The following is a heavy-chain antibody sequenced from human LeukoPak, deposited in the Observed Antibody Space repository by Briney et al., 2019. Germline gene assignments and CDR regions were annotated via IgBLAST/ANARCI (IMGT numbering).Heavy chain of an antibody. V-gene: IGHV3-20*04. Sequence: GGSLRLSCAASGFTFDDYGMSWVRQAPGKGLEWVSGINWNGGSTGYADSVKGRFTISRDNAKNSLYLQMNSLRAEDTALYYCARGGRDTYYYDSSGYSGDAFDIWGQGTMVTVSS. CDR2: INWNGGST. D-gene: IGHD3-22*01. CDR1: GFTFDDYG. J-gene: IGHJ3*02. CDR3: ARGGRDTYYYDSSGYSGDAFDI.